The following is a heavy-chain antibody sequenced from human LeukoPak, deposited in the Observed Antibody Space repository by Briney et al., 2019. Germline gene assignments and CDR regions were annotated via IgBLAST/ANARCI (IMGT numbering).Heavy chain of an antibody. V-gene: IGHV4-4*02. CDR2: IHRSGSP. J-gene: IGHJ4*02. Sequence: EALSLTCTVSLDSTTSNFWSWVRQPPGKGLEWIGEIHRSGSPNYNPSLQSRVTISIDRSRNQIALELSSVTAADTAVYYCAREILGGFNPGAYWGQGTLVTVSS. CDR3: AREILGGFNPGAY. D-gene: IGHD1-14*01. CDR1: LDSTTSNF.